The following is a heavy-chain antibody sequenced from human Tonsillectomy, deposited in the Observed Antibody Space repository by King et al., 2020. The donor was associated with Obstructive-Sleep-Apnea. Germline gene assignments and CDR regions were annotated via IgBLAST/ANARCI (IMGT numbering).Heavy chain of an antibody. CDR3: AAAEYSSSEYYYYGMDV. CDR1: GFTFTSSA. V-gene: IGHV1-58*01. D-gene: IGHD6-6*01. J-gene: IGHJ6*02. CDR2: IVVGSGNT. Sequence: QLVQSGPEVKKPGTSVKVSCKASGFTFTSSAVQWVRQARGQRLEWIGWIVVGSGNTNYAQKFQERVTITRDMSTSTAYMELSSLRSEDTAVFYCAAAEYSSSEYYYYGMDVWGQGTTVTVSS.